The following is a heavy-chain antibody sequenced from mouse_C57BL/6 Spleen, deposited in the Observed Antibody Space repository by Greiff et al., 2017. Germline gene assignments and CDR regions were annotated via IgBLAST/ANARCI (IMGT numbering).Heavy chain of an antibody. CDR2: IDPSDSET. CDR3: AYSSGPYYCDY. J-gene: IGHJ2*01. Sequence: QVQLQQPGAELVRPGSSVKLSCKASGYTFTSYWMHWVKQRPIQGLEWIGNIDPSDSETHYNQKFKDKATLTVDKSSSTAYMQLSSLTSEDSAVYYCAYSSGPYYCDYWGQGTTLTVSS. CDR1: GYTFTSYW. V-gene: IGHV1-52*01. D-gene: IGHD3-2*02.